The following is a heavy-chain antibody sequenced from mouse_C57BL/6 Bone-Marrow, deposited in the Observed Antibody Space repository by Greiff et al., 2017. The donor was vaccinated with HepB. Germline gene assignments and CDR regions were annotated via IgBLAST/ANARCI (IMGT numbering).Heavy chain of an antibody. J-gene: IGHJ2*01. CDR2: INYDGSST. V-gene: IGHV5-16*01. CDR3: ARDLAYFDY. D-gene: IGHD2-10*02. Sequence: EVNVVESEGGLVQPGSSMKLSCTASGFTFSDYYMAWVRQVPEKGLEWVANINYDGSSTYYLDSLKSRFIISRDNAKNILYLQMSSLKSEDTATYYCARDLAYFDYWGQGTTLTVSS. CDR1: GFTFSDYY.